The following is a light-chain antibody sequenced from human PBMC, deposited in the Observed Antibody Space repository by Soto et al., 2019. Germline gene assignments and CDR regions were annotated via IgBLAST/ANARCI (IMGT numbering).Light chain of an antibody. J-gene: IGLJ2*01. CDR3: SSYTSSSTVL. V-gene: IGLV2-14*03. Sequence: QSVLTQPASVSGSPGQSITISCTGTSSDVGGYKYVSWYQQHPGKAPKLMIYDVSYRPSGVSNRFSGSKSGNTASLTISGLQAEDEADYYCSSYTSSSTVLFGGGTKLTVL. CDR2: DVS. CDR1: SSDVGGYKY.